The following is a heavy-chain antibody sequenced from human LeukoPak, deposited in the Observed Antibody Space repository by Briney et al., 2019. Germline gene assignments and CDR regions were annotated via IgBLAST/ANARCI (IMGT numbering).Heavy chain of an antibody. D-gene: IGHD2-2*01. Sequence: GSLRLSCAASGFSFSSYNMNWVRQPPGKGLEWIGEINHSGSTNYNPSLKSRVTISVDTSKNQFSLKLSSVTAADTAVYYCASLRGCKQSTGIYYYYMDVWGKGTTVTVSS. V-gene: IGHV4-34*01. CDR1: GFSFSSYN. J-gene: IGHJ6*03. CDR2: INHSGST. CDR3: ASLRGCKQSTGIYYYYMDV.